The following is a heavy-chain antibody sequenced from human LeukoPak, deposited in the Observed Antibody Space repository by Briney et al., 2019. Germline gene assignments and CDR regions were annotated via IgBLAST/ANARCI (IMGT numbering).Heavy chain of an antibody. D-gene: IGHD6-19*01. CDR3: ARGGTAVADDVDY. J-gene: IGHJ4*02. Sequence: GGSLRLSCAASGFTFSSYVMHWVRQAPGKGLEWVAIISYDGSNEYYADSVRGRFTISRDNSKNTLYLQMNSLRAEDTAVYYCARGGTAVADDVDYWGQGTLVTVSS. V-gene: IGHV3-30*04. CDR2: ISYDGSNE. CDR1: GFTFSSYV.